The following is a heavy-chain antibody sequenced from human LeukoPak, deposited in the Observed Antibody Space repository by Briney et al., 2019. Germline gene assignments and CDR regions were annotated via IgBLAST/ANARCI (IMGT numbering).Heavy chain of an antibody. V-gene: IGHV3-74*01. J-gene: IGHJ5*01. CDR3: ARGAWWLDS. Sequence: GGSLRLSCAASAFSFTNFWMHWVRQVPGKGLVWLSRINTDGGVTNYADSVKGRFTISRDNAKNTLFLEMNSLRAEDTAVYYCARGAWWLDSWGQGTLVIVSS. CDR2: INTDGGVT. CDR1: AFSFTNFW.